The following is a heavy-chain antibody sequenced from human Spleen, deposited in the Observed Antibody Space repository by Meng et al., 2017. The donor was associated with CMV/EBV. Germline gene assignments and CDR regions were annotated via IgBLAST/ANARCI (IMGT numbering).Heavy chain of an antibody. D-gene: IGHD5-12*01. J-gene: IGHJ3*02. CDR2: ISGSGGST. CDR1: GFTFSSYA. CDR3: AKEWRDAFDI. Sequence: GESLKISCAASGFTFSSYAMSWVRQAPGKGLEWVSAISGSGGSTYYADSVKGRFTISRDNSKNTLYLQMNSLRAEDTAVYYCAKEWRDAFDIWGQGTMVTVSS. V-gene: IGHV3-23*01.